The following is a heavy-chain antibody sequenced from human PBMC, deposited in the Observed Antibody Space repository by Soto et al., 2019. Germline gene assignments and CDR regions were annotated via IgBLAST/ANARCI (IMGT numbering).Heavy chain of an antibody. CDR2: IKEDGSEK. Sequence: EVQLVESGGGLVQPGGSLRLSCAASGFTFSTYWMSWVRQSPGKGLEWVANIKEDGSEKYYVDSVKGRFTISRDNAKNSLYLQMNSLRAEDTAVYYCATYCSGGSCYGDAFDIWGQGTMVTVSS. J-gene: IGHJ3*02. D-gene: IGHD2-15*01. CDR3: ATYCSGGSCYGDAFDI. V-gene: IGHV3-7*03. CDR1: GFTFSTYW.